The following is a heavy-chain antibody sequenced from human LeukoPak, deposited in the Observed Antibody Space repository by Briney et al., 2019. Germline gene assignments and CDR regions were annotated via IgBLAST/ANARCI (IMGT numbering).Heavy chain of an antibody. CDR2: IGWNGGTT. CDR1: GFTFDYDA. CDR3: ARATQYCGGDCYLSGEWFDP. Sequence: GGSLRLSCVASGFTFDYDAMSWVRQGPGRGLEWVSGIGWNGGTTGYAGSVKGRFTISRDNAKNTLYLQMNSLRAEDTAVYYCARATQYCGGDCYLSGEWFDPWGQGTLVTVSS. V-gene: IGHV3-20*04. J-gene: IGHJ5*02. D-gene: IGHD2-21*02.